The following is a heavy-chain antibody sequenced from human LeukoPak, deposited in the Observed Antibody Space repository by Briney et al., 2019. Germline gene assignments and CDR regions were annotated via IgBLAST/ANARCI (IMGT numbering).Heavy chain of an antibody. CDR3: ARVFRSSYTSNFDY. CDR1: GGSISSSSYY. D-gene: IGHD1-26*01. Sequence: SETLSLTCTVSGGSISSSSYYWGWIRQPPGKGLEWIGSIYYSGSTYYNPSLKSRVTISVDTSKNQFSLKLSSVTAADTAVYYCARVFRSSYTSNFDYWGQGTLVTVSS. J-gene: IGHJ4*02. CDR2: IYYSGST. V-gene: IGHV4-39*07.